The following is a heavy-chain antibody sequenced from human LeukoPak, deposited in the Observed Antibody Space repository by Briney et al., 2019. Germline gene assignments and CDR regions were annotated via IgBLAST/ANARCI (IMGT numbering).Heavy chain of an antibody. CDR3: ARNIGSGYDFWSGYSLFDY. Sequence: GGSLRLSCADSGFTFSSYWMHWVRQAPGKGLVWVSRINSDGSSTSCADSVKGRFTISRDNAKKTLYLQMNSLRAEDTAVYYCARNIGSGYDFWSGYSLFDYWGQGTLVTVSS. V-gene: IGHV3-74*01. D-gene: IGHD3-3*01. J-gene: IGHJ4*02. CDR2: INSDGSST. CDR1: GFTFSSYW.